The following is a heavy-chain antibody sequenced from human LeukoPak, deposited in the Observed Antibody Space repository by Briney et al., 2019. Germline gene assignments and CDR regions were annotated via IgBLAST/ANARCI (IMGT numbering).Heavy chain of an antibody. CDR3: ASFGSGKYYRFDC. Sequence: ASVKVSCKASGYTFTDYYMSWVRQAPGQGFEWMGWINPKSGGTNYAQKFQGRVTMTGETSISTAYMEVSKLGSDDTVVYECASFGSGKYYRFDCWGQGSRVTVSS. J-gene: IGHJ4*02. CDR1: GYTFTDYY. D-gene: IGHD3-10*01. CDR2: INPKSGGT. V-gene: IGHV1-2*02.